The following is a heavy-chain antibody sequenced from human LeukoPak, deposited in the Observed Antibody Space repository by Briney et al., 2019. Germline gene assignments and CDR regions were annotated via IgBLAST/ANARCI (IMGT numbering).Heavy chain of an antibody. V-gene: IGHV3-33*01. CDR3: ARDSYDILTGYYSGPDY. CDR1: GFTFSSFS. CDR2: IWYDGSSE. D-gene: IGHD3-9*01. Sequence: GTSLRLSCAASGFTFSSFSMHWVRQAPGKGLEWVTLIWYDGSSEYYVDSVKGRFTISRDNSKNTLYLQINSLRAEDTAVYYCARDSYDILTGYYSGPDYWGQGTQVTVSS. J-gene: IGHJ4*02.